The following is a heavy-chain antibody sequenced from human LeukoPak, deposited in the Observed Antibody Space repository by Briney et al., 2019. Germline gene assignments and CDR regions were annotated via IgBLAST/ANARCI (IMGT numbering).Heavy chain of an antibody. D-gene: IGHD3-10*01. CDR1: GFTVSSNY. J-gene: IGHJ6*03. Sequence: GGSLRLSCAASGFTVSSNYMSWVRQAPGKGLEWVSVIYSGGSTYYADSVKGRFTISRDNSKNTLYLQMNSLRADDTAVYYCARSLRVRGVPDYMDVWGKGTTVTISS. CDR3: ARSLRVRGVPDYMDV. V-gene: IGHV3-53*01. CDR2: IYSGGST.